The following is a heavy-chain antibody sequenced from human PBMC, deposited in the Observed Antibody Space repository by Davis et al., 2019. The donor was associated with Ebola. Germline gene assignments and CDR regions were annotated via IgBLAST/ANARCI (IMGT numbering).Heavy chain of an antibody. V-gene: IGHV4-39*01. CDR3: ARPYIPAAIGWWYFDL. J-gene: IGHJ2*01. Sequence: SETLSLTCTVSGGSISSSSYYWGWIRQPPGKGLEWIGSIYYSGSTYYNPSLKSRVTIYVDTSKNQFSLKLSSVTAADTAVYYCARPYIPAAIGWWYFDLWGRGTLVTVSS. CDR2: IYYSGST. CDR1: GGSISSSSYY. D-gene: IGHD2-2*01.